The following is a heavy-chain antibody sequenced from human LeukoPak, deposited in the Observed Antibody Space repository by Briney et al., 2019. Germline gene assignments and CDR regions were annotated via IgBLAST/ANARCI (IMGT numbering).Heavy chain of an antibody. D-gene: IGHD6-13*01. Sequence: GGSLRLSCAASGFTFSGSAMHWVRQASGKGLEWVGRIRSKANSYATAYAASVKGRFTISRDDSKNTAYLQINSLKTEDTAVYYCARGPYSSSWYHDAFDIWGQGTMVTVSS. J-gene: IGHJ3*02. V-gene: IGHV3-73*01. CDR2: IRSKANSYAT. CDR3: ARGPYSSSWYHDAFDI. CDR1: GFTFSGSA.